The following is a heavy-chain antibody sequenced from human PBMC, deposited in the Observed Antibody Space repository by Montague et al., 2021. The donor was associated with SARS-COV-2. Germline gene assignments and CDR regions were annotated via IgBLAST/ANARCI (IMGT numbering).Heavy chain of an antibody. J-gene: IGHJ5*02. Sequence: SETLSLTCTVSGGSISSYYWSWIRQPPGKGLEWIGYIYYSGSTNYIPSLKSRVTISADTSKNQFSLKLSSVTAADTAVYYCARRSLGYCSGGSCYSAFDPWGQGTLVTVSS. CDR3: ARRSLGYCSGGSCYSAFDP. CDR1: GGSISSYY. D-gene: IGHD2-15*01. V-gene: IGHV4-59*01. CDR2: IYYSGST.